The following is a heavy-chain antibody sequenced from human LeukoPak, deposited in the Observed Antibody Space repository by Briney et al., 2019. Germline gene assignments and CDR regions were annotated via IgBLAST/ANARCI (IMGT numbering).Heavy chain of an antibody. Sequence: PGGSLRLSCTASGFTFGDYAMSWFRQAPGKGLEWVGFIRSKAYGGTTEYAASVKGRFTIPRDDSKSIAYLQMNSLKTEDTAVYYCTRALTEGYYDSSGSHWGQGTLVTVSS. D-gene: IGHD3-22*01. V-gene: IGHV3-49*03. CDR3: TRALTEGYYDSSGSH. J-gene: IGHJ4*02. CDR1: GFTFGDYA. CDR2: IRSKAYGGTT.